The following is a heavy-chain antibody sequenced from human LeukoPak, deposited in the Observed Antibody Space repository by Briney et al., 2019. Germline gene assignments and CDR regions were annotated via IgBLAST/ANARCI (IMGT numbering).Heavy chain of an antibody. D-gene: IGHD6-13*01. V-gene: IGHV1-69*13. CDR1: GGTFSSYA. CDR3: ARSGYSSSWPLDY. CDR2: IIPIFGTA. J-gene: IGHJ4*02. Sequence: EASVKVSCKASGGTFSSYAISWVRQAPGQGLEWMGGIIPIFGTANYAQKFQGRVTITADESTSTAYMETSSLRSEDTAVYYCARSGYSSSWPLDYWGQGTLVTVSS.